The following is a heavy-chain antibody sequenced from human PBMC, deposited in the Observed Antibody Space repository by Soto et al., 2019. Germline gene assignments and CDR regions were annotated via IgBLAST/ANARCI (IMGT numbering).Heavy chain of an antibody. V-gene: IGHV3-9*01. J-gene: IGHJ6*03. CDR3: AKSSSVITFGGVIQRDYYYYYMDV. Sequence: PGGSLRLSCAASGFTFDDYAMHWVRQAPGKGLEWVSGISWNSGSIGYADSVKGRFTISRDNAKNSLYLQMNSLRAEDTALYYCAKSSSVITFGGVIQRDYYYYYMDVWGKGTTVTVSS. D-gene: IGHD3-16*02. CDR2: ISWNSGSI. CDR1: GFTFDDYA.